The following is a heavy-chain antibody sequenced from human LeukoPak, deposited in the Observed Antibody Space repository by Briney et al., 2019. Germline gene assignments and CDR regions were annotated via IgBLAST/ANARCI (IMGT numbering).Heavy chain of an antibody. CDR2: INSDGSST. D-gene: IGHD1-26*01. CDR1: GFTLSSYL. Sequence: PGGSLRPSCAAPGFTLSSYLMHWVRPAPGKGLLWVSHINSDGSSTNYADSVKGRFTISRDNAKNTLYLQMNSLRVEDTAVYYCARAGGSYYGDWGQGTLVTVSS. J-gene: IGHJ4*02. CDR3: ARAGGSYYGD. V-gene: IGHV3-74*01.